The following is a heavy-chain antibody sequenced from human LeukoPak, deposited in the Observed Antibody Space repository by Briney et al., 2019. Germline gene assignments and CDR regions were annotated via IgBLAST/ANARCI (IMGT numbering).Heavy chain of an antibody. J-gene: IGHJ5*02. Sequence: GSLRLSCAASGFTVSSNYMSWVRQAPGNRLEWVSVIYSGGSTYYADSVKGRFTISRDTSKNTLYLQMNSLRAEDTAVYHCARALGQFGNWFDPWGQGTLVTVSS. CDR2: IYSGGST. V-gene: IGHV3-53*01. D-gene: IGHD3-16*01. CDR3: ARALGQFGNWFDP. CDR1: GFTVSSNY.